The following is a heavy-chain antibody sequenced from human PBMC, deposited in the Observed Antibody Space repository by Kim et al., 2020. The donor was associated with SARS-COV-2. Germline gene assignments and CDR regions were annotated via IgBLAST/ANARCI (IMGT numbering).Heavy chain of an antibody. CDR3: VKRGYTSTASFDY. J-gene: IGHJ4*02. Sequence: GGSLRLSCAASGFTFSDFYMNWVRQAPGKGLMWVSRISDGGGRTNYADSVKGRFTVSRDNSKNTLYLEMTSLRADDTALYYCVKRGYTSTASFDYWGQGTLVTVSS. CDR2: ISDGGGRT. V-gene: IGHV3-74*01. CDR1: GFTFSDFY. D-gene: IGHD5-12*01.